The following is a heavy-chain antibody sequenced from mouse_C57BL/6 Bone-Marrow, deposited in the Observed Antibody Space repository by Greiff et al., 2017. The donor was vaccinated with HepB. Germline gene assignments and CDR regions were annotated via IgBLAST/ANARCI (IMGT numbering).Heavy chain of an antibody. J-gene: IGHJ3*01. CDR2: ISSGGSYT. CDR1: GFTFSSYG. Sequence: EVMLVESGGDLVKPGGSLKLSCAASGFTFSSYGMSWVRQTPDKRLEWVATISSGGSYTYYPDSVKGRVTISRDNAKNTLYLQMSSLTSEDTAMYYCASHPYYYGNGYVCLAWFAYWGQGTLVTVSA. D-gene: IGHD1-1*01. V-gene: IGHV5-6*01. CDR3: ASHPYYYGNGYVCLAWFAY.